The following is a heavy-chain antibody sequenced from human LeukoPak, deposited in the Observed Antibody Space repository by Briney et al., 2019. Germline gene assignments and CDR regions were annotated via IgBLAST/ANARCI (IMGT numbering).Heavy chain of an antibody. Sequence: ETLSLTCAVYGGSFSGYYWSWIRQPPGKGLEWVSSISSSSSYIYYADSVKGRFTISRDNAKNSLYLQMNSLRAEDTAVYYCARAPHPRMYYMDVWGKGTTVTTSS. CDR2: ISSSSSYI. J-gene: IGHJ6*03. CDR1: GGSFSGYY. D-gene: IGHD2-15*01. CDR3: ARAPHPRMYYMDV. V-gene: IGHV3-21*01.